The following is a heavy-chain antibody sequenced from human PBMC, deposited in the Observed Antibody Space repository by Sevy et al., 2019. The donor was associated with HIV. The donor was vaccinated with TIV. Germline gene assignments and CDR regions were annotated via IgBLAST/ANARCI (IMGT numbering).Heavy chain of an antibody. CDR3: ASAGRMGMLTADYYYGMDV. J-gene: IGHJ6*02. Sequence: SETLSLTCTVSGGSISSGDYYWSWIRQPPGKGLEWIGYIYYSGSTYYNPSLKSRVTISVDTSKNKFSLKLSPVNAADTAVYYCASAGRMGMLTADYYYGMDVWGQGTTVTVSS. V-gene: IGHV4-30-4*01. CDR1: GGSISSGDYY. CDR2: IYYSGST. D-gene: IGHD3-16*01.